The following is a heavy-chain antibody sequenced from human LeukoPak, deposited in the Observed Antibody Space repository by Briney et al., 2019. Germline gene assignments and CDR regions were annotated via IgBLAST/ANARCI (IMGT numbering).Heavy chain of an antibody. CDR3: ARVKREGVPPCSHLVDAFDI. D-gene: IGHD3-10*02. CDR1: GYTFTSYG. J-gene: IGHJ3*02. V-gene: IGHV1-18*01. CDR2: SSAYNGNT. Sequence: ASVKVSCKASGYTFTSYGISWVRQAPGQGLEWMGWSSAYNGNTNYAQKLQGRVTMTTDTSTSTAYMELSRLRSDDTAVYYCARVKREGVPPCSHLVDAFDIWGQGTMVTVSS.